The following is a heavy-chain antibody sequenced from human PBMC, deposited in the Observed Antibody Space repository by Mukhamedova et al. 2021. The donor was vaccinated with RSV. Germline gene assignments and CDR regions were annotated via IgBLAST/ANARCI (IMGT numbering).Heavy chain of an antibody. V-gene: IGHV3-23*01. CDR3: SNYLPPARDFAY. J-gene: IGHJ4*02. D-gene: IGHD2-2*01. CDR2: IIGTGGDT. Sequence: VRQAPGKGLGWVSIIGTGGDTYYADSVKGRFTISRDNSKSTLYLQMDSLRAEDTAVYYCSNYLPPARDFAYWGQGTLV.